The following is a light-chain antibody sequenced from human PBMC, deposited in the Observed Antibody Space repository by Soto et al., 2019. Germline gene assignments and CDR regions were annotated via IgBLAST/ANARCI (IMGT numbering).Light chain of an antibody. CDR3: CSDAGSSLYV. J-gene: IGLJ1*01. CDR2: EIT. CDR1: NRDVGSFDF. V-gene: IGLV2-23*02. Sequence: QSVLTQPASVSGSPGQSITISCTRTNRDVGSFDFVSWYQQYPGKAPKVMIYEITKRPSGVSNRFSGSKSGNTASLTISGLQADDEADYYCCSDAGSSLYVFGTGTKVTVL.